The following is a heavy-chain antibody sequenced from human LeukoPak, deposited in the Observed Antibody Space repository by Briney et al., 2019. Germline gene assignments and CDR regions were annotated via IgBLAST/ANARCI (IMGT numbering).Heavy chain of an antibody. V-gene: IGHV4-39*01. CDR1: GGSISRSTYY. CDR3: ARLSFYYDSSGSHPFDY. CDR2: IYYSGST. D-gene: IGHD3-22*01. J-gene: IGHJ4*02. Sequence: SETLSLTCTVSGGSISRSTYYWGWIRQPPGKGLEWIASIYYSGSTYYNPSLKRRVTISVDTSKNQFSLKLSSVTAADTAVYYCARLSFYYDSSGSHPFDYWGQGTLVTVSS.